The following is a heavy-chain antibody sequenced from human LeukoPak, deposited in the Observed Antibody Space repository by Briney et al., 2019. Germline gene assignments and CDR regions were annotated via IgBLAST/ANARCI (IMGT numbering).Heavy chain of an antibody. V-gene: IGHV4-34*01. CDR2: INHSGSA. D-gene: IGHD3-22*01. Sequence: SETLSLTCVVYGGTFSDYYWSWVRQPPGKGLEWIGEINHSGSAKYNPSFKSRVTMSIHTPNNQFSLKLSSVTAADTAVYYCARHPGYYYDSSGYCDYWGQGTLVTVSS. J-gene: IGHJ4*02. CDR1: GGTFSDYY. CDR3: ARHPGYYYDSSGYCDY.